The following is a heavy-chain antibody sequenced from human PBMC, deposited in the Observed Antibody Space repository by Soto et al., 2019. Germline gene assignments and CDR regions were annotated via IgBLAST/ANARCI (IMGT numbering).Heavy chain of an antibody. J-gene: IGHJ6*03. CDR3: ARGRFTIFGLKYYYYYMDV. V-gene: IGHV4-34*01. CDR1: GGSFSGYY. CDR2: INHSGST. Sequence: SETLSLTCAVYGGSFSGYYWSWIRQPPGKGLEWIGEINHSGSTNYNPSLKSRVTISVDTSKNQFSLKLSSVTAADTAVYYCARGRFTIFGLKYYYYYMDVWGKGTTVTVSS. D-gene: IGHD3-3*01.